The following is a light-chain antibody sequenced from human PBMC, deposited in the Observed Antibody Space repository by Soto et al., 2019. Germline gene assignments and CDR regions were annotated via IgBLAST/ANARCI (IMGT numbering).Light chain of an antibody. CDR1: QDINKY. V-gene: IGKV1-16*02. Sequence: DIQMTQSPSSLSASVGDRLSITCRASQDINKYVAWVQQRPGKAPKSLIYAATSLHTGVPAKFSGNGSGTDFTLTINSLQPEDFGTFYCQQYKSFPHTFGQGTKVDI. CDR2: AAT. CDR3: QQYKSFPHT. J-gene: IGKJ1*01.